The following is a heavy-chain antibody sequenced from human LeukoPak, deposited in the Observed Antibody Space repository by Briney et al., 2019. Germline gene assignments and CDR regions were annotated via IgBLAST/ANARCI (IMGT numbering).Heavy chain of an antibody. CDR3: ARSQTLRYFDYFDY. CDR2: IYYTGST. Sequence: SETLSLTCTVSGGSISGYYWSWIRQPPGKGLEWIAYIYYTGSTNYNPSLKSRVTISVDTSKNQFSLKLSSVTAADTAVYYCARSQTLRYFDYFDYWGQGTLVTVSS. CDR1: GGSISGYY. D-gene: IGHD3-9*01. J-gene: IGHJ4*02. V-gene: IGHV4-59*01.